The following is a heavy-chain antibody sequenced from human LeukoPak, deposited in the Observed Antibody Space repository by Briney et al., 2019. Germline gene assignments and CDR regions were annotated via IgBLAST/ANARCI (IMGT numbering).Heavy chain of an antibody. V-gene: IGHV3-43*02. J-gene: IGHJ6*02. CDR3: ATWAFYHNLDV. CDR2: IKADGSGT. CDR1: GFTIGPYA. Sequence: GALRLSCAASGFTIGPYAMYWVRQGPGRGLEWVSVIKADGSGTFYADSVRGRFTTSRDNSKNSLYLQMNSLTSEDTALYYCATWAFYHNLDVWGQGTTVIVPS. D-gene: IGHD2/OR15-2a*01.